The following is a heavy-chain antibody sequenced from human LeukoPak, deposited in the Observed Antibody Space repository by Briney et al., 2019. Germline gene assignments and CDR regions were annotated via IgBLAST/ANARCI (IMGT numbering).Heavy chain of an antibody. V-gene: IGHV1-46*01. CDR2: INPSGGST. CDR3: ARILLGDTAMVTNMDV. D-gene: IGHD5-18*01. J-gene: IGHJ6*03. Sequence: GPVKVSCKASGYTFTSYYMHWVRQAPGQGLEWMGIINPSGGSTSYAQKFQGRVTMTRDMSTSTVYMELSSLRSEDTAVYYCARILLGDTAMVTNMDVWGKGTTVTVSS. CDR1: GYTFTSYY.